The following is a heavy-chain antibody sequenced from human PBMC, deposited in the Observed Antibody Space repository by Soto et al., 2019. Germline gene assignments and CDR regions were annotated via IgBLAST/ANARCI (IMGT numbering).Heavy chain of an antibody. V-gene: IGHV3-15*01. Sequence: PGGSLRLSCATSGFTFSNAWMAWVRQAPGKGLEWVGRIKSIADGGTTNYAAPVKGRFSISRHDSENTLYLQMNSLRVEDAGIYYCHTPHGRNAFDMWGQGTALTLSS. CDR1: GFTFSNAW. CDR3: HTPHGRNAFDM. D-gene: IGHD2-8*01. J-gene: IGHJ3*02. CDR2: IKSIADGGTT.